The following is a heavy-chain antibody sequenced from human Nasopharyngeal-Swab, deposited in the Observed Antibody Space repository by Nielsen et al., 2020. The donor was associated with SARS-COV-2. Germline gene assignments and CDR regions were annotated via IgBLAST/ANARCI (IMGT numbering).Heavy chain of an antibody. J-gene: IGHJ6*02. CDR3: AKGRSGWSYYGMDV. CDR2: ISWNSGSI. Sequence: VRQAPGKGLEWVSGISWNSGSIGYADSVKGRFTISRDNVRNSLYPQMNSLRAEDTALYYCAKGRSGWSYYGMDVWGQGTTVTVSS. V-gene: IGHV3-9*01. D-gene: IGHD6-19*01.